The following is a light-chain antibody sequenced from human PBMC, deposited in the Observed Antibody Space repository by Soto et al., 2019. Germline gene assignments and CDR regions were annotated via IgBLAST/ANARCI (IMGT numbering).Light chain of an antibody. CDR3: SSYADSNGVV. CDR1: SSDVGGYNY. V-gene: IGLV2-8*01. Sequence: QSVLTQPPSASGSPGQSVTISCTGTSSDVGGYNYVSWYQQHPGKAPKLMIYEVSKRPSGVPDRFSGSKPGNTASLTVSGLQAEDEADYYCSSYADSNGVVFGGGTKLTVL. CDR2: EVS. J-gene: IGLJ2*01.